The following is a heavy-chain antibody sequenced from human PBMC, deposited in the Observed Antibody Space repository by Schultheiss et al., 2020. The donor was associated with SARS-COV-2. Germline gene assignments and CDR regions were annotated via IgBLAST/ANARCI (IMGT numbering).Heavy chain of an antibody. V-gene: IGHV3-33*01. CDR3: ARDGLVLMADAFDI. D-gene: IGHD3/OR15-3a*01. J-gene: IGHJ3*02. CDR2: IWYDGSNK. CDR1: GFTFSSYG. Sequence: GGSLRLSCAASGFTFSSYGMHWVRQAPGKGLEWVAVIWYDGSNKYYADSVKGRFTISRDNAKNSLYLQMNSLRAEDTAVYYCARDGLVLMADAFDIWGQGTMVTVSS.